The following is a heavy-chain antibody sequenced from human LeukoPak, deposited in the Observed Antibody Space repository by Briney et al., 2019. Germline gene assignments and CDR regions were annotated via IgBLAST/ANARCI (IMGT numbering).Heavy chain of an antibody. CDR3: AKGGSGSYFGPLFDY. V-gene: IGHV3-9*03. CDR1: GFTFDDYA. D-gene: IGHD3-10*01. J-gene: IGHJ4*02. CDR2: ISWNSGSI. Sequence: GGSLRLSCAASGFTFDDYAMHWVRQAPGKGLEWVSGISWNSGSIGYADSVKGRFTISRDNANNSLYLQMNSLRAEDMALYYCAKGGSGSYFGPLFDYWGQGTLVTVSS.